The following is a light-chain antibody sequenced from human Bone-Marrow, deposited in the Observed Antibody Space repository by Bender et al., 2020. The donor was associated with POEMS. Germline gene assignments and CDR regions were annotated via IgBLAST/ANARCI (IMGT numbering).Light chain of an antibody. CDR3: SSYTTSSTVL. Sequence: QSALTQPASVSGSPGQSITISCTGTSSDLGDYKYVSWYQQLPGKAPKLMIYDVSNRPSGVSNRFSGSKSGSTASLTISGLQTEDETDYFCSSYTTSSTVLFGEGTKLTVL. CDR1: SSDLGDYKY. J-gene: IGLJ2*01. V-gene: IGLV2-14*03. CDR2: DVS.